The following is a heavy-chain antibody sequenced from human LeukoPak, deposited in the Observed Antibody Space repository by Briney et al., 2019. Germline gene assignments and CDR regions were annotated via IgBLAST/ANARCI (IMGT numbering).Heavy chain of an antibody. CDR2: TYYRSKWSS. J-gene: IGHJ5*02. D-gene: IGHD6-19*01. Sequence: SQTLSLTCAISGDSVSSKSAAWNWIRQSPSRGLEWLGRTYYRSKWSSGYAESVKSRITINPDTSKNQFSLQLKSVTPEDTAVYYCARGSGWNNWFDPWGQGTLVTVSS. CDR1: GDSVSSKSAA. V-gene: IGHV6-1*01. CDR3: ARGSGWNNWFDP.